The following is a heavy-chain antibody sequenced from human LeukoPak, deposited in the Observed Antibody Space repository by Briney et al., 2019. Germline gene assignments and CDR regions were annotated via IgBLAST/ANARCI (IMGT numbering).Heavy chain of an antibody. CDR2: INHSGST. CDR1: GGSFSGHY. D-gene: IGHD2-2*01. CDR3: ARSYCSSTSCSALDY. V-gene: IGHV4-34*01. J-gene: IGHJ4*02. Sequence: SETLSLTRAVYGGSFSGHYWSWIRQPPGKGLEWIGEINHSGSTNYSPSLKSRVTISVDTSKNQFSLKLSSVTAADTAVYYCARSYCSSTSCSALDYWGQGTLVTVSS.